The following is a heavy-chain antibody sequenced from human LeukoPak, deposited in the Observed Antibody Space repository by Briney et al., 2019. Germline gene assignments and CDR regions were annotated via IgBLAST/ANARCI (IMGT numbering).Heavy chain of an antibody. CDR2: ISYDGSNK. J-gene: IGHJ4*02. CDR1: GFTFSSYG. D-gene: IGHD3-10*01. V-gene: IGHV3-30*19. CDR3: ARSTMVYYFDY. Sequence: PGGSLRLSCAASGFTFSSYGMHWVRQAPGKGLEWVAVISYDGSNKYYADSVKGRFTISRDNSKNTLYLQMNSLRAEDTAVYYCARSTMVYYFDYWGQGTLVTVSS.